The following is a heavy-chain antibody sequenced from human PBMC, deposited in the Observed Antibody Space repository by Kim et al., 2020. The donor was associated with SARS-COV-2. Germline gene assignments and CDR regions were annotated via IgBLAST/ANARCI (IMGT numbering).Heavy chain of an antibody. D-gene: IGHD6-13*01. Sequence: ASVKVSCKASGYTFTGYYMHWVRQAPGQGLEWMGWINPNSGGTNYAQKFQGRVTMTRDTSISTAYMELSRLRSDDTAVYYCARVLPPGSSWYHGMDVWGQGTTVTVSS. CDR2: INPNSGGT. CDR1: GYTFTGYY. CDR3: ARVLPPGSSWYHGMDV. V-gene: IGHV1-2*02. J-gene: IGHJ6*02.